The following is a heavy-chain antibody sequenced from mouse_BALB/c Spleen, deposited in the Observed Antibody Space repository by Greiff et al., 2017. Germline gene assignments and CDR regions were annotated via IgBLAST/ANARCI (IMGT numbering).Heavy chain of an antibody. CDR1: GFTFSSYG. J-gene: IGHJ3*01. CDR2: ISSGGSYT. V-gene: IGHV5-6*01. CDR3: ARRRGGFAY. Sequence: DVHLVESGGDLVKPGGSLKLSCAASGFTFSSYGMSWVRQTPDKRLEWVATISSGGSYTYYPDSVKGRFTISRDNAKNTLYLQMSSLKSEDTAMYYCARRRGGFAYWGQGTLVTVSA.